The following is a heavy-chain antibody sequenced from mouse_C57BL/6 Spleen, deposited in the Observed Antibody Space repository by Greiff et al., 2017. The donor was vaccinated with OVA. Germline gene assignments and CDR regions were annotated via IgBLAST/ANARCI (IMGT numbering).Heavy chain of an antibody. Sequence: VQLQQSGAELARPGASVKLSCKASGYTFTSYGISWVKQRTGQGLEWIGEIFPRSGNTYYNEKFKGKATLTADKSSSTAYMELRSLTSEDSAVYFCARSGSVVAEYYFDYWGQGTTLTVSS. CDR3: ARSGSVVAEYYFDY. D-gene: IGHD1-1*01. V-gene: IGHV1-81*01. CDR2: IFPRSGNT. CDR1: GYTFTSYG. J-gene: IGHJ2*01.